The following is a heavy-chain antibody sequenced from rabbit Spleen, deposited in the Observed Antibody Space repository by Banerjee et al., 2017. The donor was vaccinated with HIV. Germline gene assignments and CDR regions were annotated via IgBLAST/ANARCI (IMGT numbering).Heavy chain of an antibody. CDR3: ARDGSGGISTYFNL. V-gene: IGHV1S45*01. J-gene: IGHJ4*01. CDR1: GFSFSSGYW. D-gene: IGHD1-1*01. Sequence: QEQLEESGGDLVKPEGSLTLTCTASGFSFSSGYWIWWVRQAPGKGLELIACIYTDTDTTYYTSWAKGRFTISKTSSTTVTLQMTSLTAADTATYFCARDGSGGISTYFNLWGPGTLVTVS. CDR2: IYTDTDTT.